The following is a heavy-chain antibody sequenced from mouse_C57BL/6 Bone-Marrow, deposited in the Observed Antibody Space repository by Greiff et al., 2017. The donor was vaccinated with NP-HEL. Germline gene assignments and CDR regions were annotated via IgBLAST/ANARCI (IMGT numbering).Heavy chain of an antibody. CDR2: ISSGGDYS. Sequence: EVQGVESGEGLVKPGGSLKLSCAASGFTFSSYAMSWVRQTPEKRLEWVAYISSGGDYSYYADTVKGRFTISRDNARNTLYLQMSSLKSEDTAMYYCTKARGAIGGDYSYAMAYWGQGTSVPVSS. CDR1: GFTFSSYA. J-gene: IGHJ4*01. D-gene: IGHD2-14*01. CDR3: TKARGAIGGDYSYAMAY. V-gene: IGHV5-9-1*02.